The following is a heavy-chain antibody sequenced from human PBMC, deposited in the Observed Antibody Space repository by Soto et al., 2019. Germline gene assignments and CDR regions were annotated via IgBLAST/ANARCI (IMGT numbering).Heavy chain of an antibody. CDR3: ARGHIVVVPAAQGYYYYGMDV. D-gene: IGHD2-2*01. J-gene: IGHJ6*02. V-gene: IGHV1-18*04. CDR1: GYTFTSYG. CDR2: ISAYNGNT. Sequence: ASVKVSCKASGYTFTSYGISWVRQAPGQGLEWMGWISAYNGNTNYAQKLQGRVTVTTDTSTSTAYMELRSLRSDDTAVYYCARGHIVVVPAAQGYYYYGMDVWGQGTTVTVSS.